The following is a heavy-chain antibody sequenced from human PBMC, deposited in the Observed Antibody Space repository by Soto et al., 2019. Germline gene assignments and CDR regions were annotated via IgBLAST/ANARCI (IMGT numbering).Heavy chain of an antibody. V-gene: IGHV4-59*08. D-gene: IGHD3-22*01. J-gene: IGHJ4*02. CDR1: GGSISSYY. CDR3: ARLGDYYPPFDY. CDR2: IYYRGST. Sequence: SETLSLTCTVSGGSISSYYWSWIRQPPGKGLEWIGYIYYRGSTNYNPSLKSRVTISVDTSKNQFSLNLRSVTAADTAVYYCARLGDYYPPFDYWGQGALVTVSS.